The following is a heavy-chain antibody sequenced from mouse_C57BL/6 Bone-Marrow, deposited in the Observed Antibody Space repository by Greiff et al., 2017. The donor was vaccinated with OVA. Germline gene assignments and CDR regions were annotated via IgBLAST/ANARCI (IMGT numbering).Heavy chain of an antibody. J-gene: IGHJ3*01. Sequence: EVKLMESGGGLVQPGGSLKLSCAASGFTFSDYYMYWVRQTPEKRLEWVAYISNGGGSTYYPDTVKGRFTFSRDNAKNTLYLQMSRLMSEDTAMYYCARMEARATRAWFAYWGQGTLVTVSA. D-gene: IGHD3-1*01. V-gene: IGHV5-12*01. CDR3: ARMEARATRAWFAY. CDR2: ISNGGGST. CDR1: GFTFSDYY.